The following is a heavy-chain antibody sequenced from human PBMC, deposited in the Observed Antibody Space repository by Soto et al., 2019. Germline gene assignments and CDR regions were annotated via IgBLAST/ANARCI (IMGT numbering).Heavy chain of an antibody. J-gene: IGHJ6*02. Sequence: QVQLVQSGAEVKKPGSSVKVSCKASGGTFSSYTISWVRQAPGQGLEWMGRIIPILGIANYAQKFQGRVTIAADKSTSTDYMELRRLRSEDTAVYYCARDLEVLGVIMPHLDYYYYGMDVWGQGTTVTVSS. CDR1: GGTFSSYT. V-gene: IGHV1-69*08. D-gene: IGHD3-10*01. CDR3: ARDLEVLGVIMPHLDYYYYGMDV. CDR2: IIPILGIA.